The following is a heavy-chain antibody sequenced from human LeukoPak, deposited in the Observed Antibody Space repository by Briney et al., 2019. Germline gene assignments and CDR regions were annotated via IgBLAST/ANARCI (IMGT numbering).Heavy chain of an antibody. D-gene: IGHD4-23*01. Sequence: PSETLSLTCTVSGGSISSSSYYWGWIRQPPGKGLEWIGSIYYSGSTYYNPSLKSRVTISVDTSKNQFSLKLSSVAAADTAVYYCARARDGSGYSPGTFDYWGQGTLVTVSS. CDR3: ARARDGSGYSPGTFDY. CDR1: GGSISSSSYY. CDR2: IYYSGST. J-gene: IGHJ4*02. V-gene: IGHV4-39*07.